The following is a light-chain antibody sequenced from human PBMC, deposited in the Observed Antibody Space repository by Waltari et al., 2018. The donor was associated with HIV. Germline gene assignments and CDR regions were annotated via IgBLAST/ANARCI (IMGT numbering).Light chain of an antibody. CDR1: SSDVGSYNR. Sequence: QSALTQPPSVSGSPGQSVTISCTGTSSDVGSYNRVSWYQQPPGTAPKLMIYEVSNRPSGAPVRFSGSKSGNTASLTISGLQAEDEADYYCSSYTSSSTFVFGGGTKLTVL. CDR3: SSYTSSSTFV. V-gene: IGLV2-18*02. CDR2: EVS. J-gene: IGLJ2*01.